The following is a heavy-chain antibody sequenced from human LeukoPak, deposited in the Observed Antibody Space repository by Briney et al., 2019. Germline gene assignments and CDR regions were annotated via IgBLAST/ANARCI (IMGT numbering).Heavy chain of an antibody. V-gene: IGHV3-21*01. CDR3: ASLDSGSYSPFDY. D-gene: IGHD1-26*01. CDR1: GFTFSSYS. J-gene: IGHJ4*02. CDR2: ISSSSSYI. Sequence: GGCLRLSWAASGFTFSSYSMTWVRQAPGKGLEWVSSISSSSSYIYYADSVKGRFTISRDNAKNSLYLQMNSLRAEDTAVYYCASLDSGSYSPFDYWGQGTLVTVSS.